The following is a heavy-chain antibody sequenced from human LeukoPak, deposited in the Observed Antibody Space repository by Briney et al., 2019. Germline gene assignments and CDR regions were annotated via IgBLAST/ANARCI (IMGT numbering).Heavy chain of an antibody. CDR1: GGSISFTSYY. Sequence: PSETLSLTCTVSGGSISFTSYYWSWIRQPPGKGLEWIGYVYYSGATTYNPSLKSRVTISVDTSKNQFSLKMSSVTAADTAVYYCARVFSYPLRAPFDPWGQGTLVTVSS. V-gene: IGHV4-61*01. D-gene: IGHD3-3*01. J-gene: IGHJ5*02. CDR2: VYYSGAT. CDR3: ARVFSYPLRAPFDP.